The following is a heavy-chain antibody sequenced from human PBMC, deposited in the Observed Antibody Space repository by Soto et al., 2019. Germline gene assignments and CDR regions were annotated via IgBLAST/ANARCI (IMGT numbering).Heavy chain of an antibody. CDR2: IIPIFGTA. CDR3: ARVSLVGGWLRFGWFDP. CDR1: GGTFSSYA. D-gene: IGHD5-12*01. J-gene: IGHJ5*02. Sequence: SVKVSCKASGGTFSSYAISWVRQAPGQGLEWMGGIIPIFGTANYAQKFQGRVTITADKSTSTAYMELSSLRSEDTAVYYCARVSLVGGWLRFGWFDPWGQGTLVTVSS. V-gene: IGHV1-69*06.